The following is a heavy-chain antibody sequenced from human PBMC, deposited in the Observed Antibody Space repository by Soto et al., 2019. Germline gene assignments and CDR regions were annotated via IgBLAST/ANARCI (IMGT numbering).Heavy chain of an antibody. Sequence: GGSLRLSCSASGFTFSSYAMHWVRQAPGKGLEYVSAISSNGGSTYYADSVKGRFTISRDNSKNTLYLQMSSLRAEDTAVYYYVKGMTTDNYYYYYGMDVWGQGTTVTVSS. J-gene: IGHJ6*02. CDR1: GFTFSSYA. CDR2: ISSNGGST. V-gene: IGHV3-64D*08. CDR3: VKGMTTDNYYYYYGMDV. D-gene: IGHD4-17*01.